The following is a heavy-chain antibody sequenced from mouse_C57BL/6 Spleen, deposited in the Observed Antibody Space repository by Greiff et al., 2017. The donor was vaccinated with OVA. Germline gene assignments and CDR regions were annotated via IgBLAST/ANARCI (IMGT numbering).Heavy chain of an antibody. V-gene: IGHV10-1*01. D-gene: IGHD2-5*01. J-gene: IGHJ1*03. CDR3: VRDSNPSYWYFDV. CDR1: GFSFNTYA. CDR2: IRSKSNNYAT. Sequence: EVKLVESGGGLVQPKGSLKLSCAASGFSFNTYAMNWVRQAPGKGLEWVARIRSKSNNYATYYADSVKDRFTISRDDSESMLYLQMNNLKTEDTAMYYCVRDSNPSYWYFDVWGTGTTVTVSS.